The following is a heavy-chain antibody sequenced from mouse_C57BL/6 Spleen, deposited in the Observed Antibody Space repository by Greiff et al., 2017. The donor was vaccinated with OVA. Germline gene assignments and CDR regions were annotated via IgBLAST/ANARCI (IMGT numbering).Heavy chain of an antibody. CDR2: ISSGGDYI. J-gene: IGHJ2*01. Sequence: EVKVEESGEGLVKPGESLKLSCAASGFTFSSYAMSCVRQTPEKRLEWVAYISSGGDYIYYAATVQGRFTISSDNARNTLYLQMSSLKSEDTAMYYCTRTGAKGFDYWGQGTTLTVSS. CDR1: GFTFSSYA. V-gene: IGHV5-9-1*02. CDR3: TRTGAKGFDY. D-gene: IGHD4-1*01.